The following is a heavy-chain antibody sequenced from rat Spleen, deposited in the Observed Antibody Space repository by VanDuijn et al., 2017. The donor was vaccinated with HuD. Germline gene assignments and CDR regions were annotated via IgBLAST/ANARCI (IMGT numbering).Heavy chain of an antibody. CDR3: PRVHNIGTTRYNWFAY. J-gene: IGHJ3*01. V-gene: IGHV5-25*01. D-gene: IGHD1-5*01. CDR1: GFTFSNYY. Sequence: EVQLVESGGGLVQPGRSMKLACAASGFTFSNYYMAWVRQAPTKGLEWVASISTGGGNTYYRDSVKGRLTISRDNEKITIYLQMNSLRSEDTSHYYIPRVHNIGTTRYNWFAYWCQGTLVTFFS. CDR2: ISTGGGNT.